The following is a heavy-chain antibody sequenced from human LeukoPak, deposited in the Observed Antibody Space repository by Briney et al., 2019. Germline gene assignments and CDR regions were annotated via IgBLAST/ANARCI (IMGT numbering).Heavy chain of an antibody. CDR3: ARDRPPLSIAVAGHYYYYGMDV. V-gene: IGHV1-2*02. J-gene: IGHJ6*02. CDR2: INPNSGGT. Sequence: GASVKVSCKASGYTFTGYYMHWVQQAPGQGLEWMGWINPNSGGTNYAQKFQGRVTMTRDTSISTAYMELSRLRSDDTAVYYCARDRPPLSIAVAGHYYYYGMDVWGQGTTVTVSS. CDR1: GYTFTGYY. D-gene: IGHD6-19*01.